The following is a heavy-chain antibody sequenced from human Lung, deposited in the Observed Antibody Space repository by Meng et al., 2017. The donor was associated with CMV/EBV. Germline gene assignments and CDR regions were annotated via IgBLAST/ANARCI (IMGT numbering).Heavy chain of an antibody. CDR2: IVPILGIA. Sequence: SXXVSXKTSGGTFSSYTISWVRQAPGQGLEWMGRIVPILGIASYSQKFQGRVTITADKSTSTAYMELSSLRSEDTAVYYCAKWGWGALYGGMDVWGQGTTVTVSS. D-gene: IGHD3-16*01. CDR3: AKWGWGALYGGMDV. J-gene: IGHJ6*02. CDR1: GGTFSSYT. V-gene: IGHV1-69*02.